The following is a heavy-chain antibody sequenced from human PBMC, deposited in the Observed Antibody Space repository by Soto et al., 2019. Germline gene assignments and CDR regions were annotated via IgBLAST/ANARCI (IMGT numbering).Heavy chain of an antibody. D-gene: IGHD4-17*01. CDR1: GFRFSDHS. Sequence: EVQLVESGGGSVHPGGSVRLACAASGFRFSDHSMNWVRQAPGKGLEWVSYITSSGDSIYYADSVKGRFTVSRDNAKNSLFLQMNGLRDEDTAAYYCARLPKGSTVTSWGQGTLVTVSS. V-gene: IGHV3-48*02. CDR3: ARLPKGSTVTS. J-gene: IGHJ4*02. CDR2: ITSSGDSI.